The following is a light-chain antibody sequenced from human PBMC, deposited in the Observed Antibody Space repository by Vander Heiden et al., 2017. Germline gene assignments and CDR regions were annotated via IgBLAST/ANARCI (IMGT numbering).Light chain of an antibody. CDR2: DTS. Sequence: EIVLTQSTASLSLSPGERATLSCRASQSISSYLAWYQQKTGQPPRLLIYDTSNRATGIPARFSASGSGTDFPLTLSSLEPEDFAVYYCQHLSDWPLTFVGGTKVEIK. V-gene: IGKV3-11*01. CDR3: QHLSDWPLT. CDR1: QSISSY. J-gene: IGKJ4*01.